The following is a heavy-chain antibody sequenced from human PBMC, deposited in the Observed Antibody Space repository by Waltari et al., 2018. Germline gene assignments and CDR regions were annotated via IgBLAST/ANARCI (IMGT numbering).Heavy chain of an antibody. Sequence: EVQLVESGGGLVKPGGSLRLSCAASGFNFSSYSMNWVRQAPGKGLEWVLSIMSSSSNIYYADSVKGRFTISRDNAKNSLYLQINSLRAEDTAVYYFARAPNDFRKELDYWGQGTLVTVSS. CDR1: GFNFSSYS. CDR2: IMSSSSNI. V-gene: IGHV3-21*01. J-gene: IGHJ4*02. CDR3: ARAPNDFRKELDY. D-gene: IGHD3-3*01.